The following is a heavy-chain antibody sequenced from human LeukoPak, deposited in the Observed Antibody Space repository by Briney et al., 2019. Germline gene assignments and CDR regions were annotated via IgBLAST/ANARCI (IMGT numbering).Heavy chain of an antibody. CDR3: ARGPIMITFGGVIVKEPFDY. V-gene: IGHV4-34*01. Sequence: SETLSLTCTVSGGSVMSYYWSWIRQPPGKGLEWIGEINHSGSTNYNPSLKSRVTISVDTSKNQFSLKLSSVTAADTAVYYCARGPIMITFGGVIVKEPFDYWGQGTLVTVSS. D-gene: IGHD3-16*02. CDR2: INHSGST. CDR1: GGSVMSYY. J-gene: IGHJ4*02.